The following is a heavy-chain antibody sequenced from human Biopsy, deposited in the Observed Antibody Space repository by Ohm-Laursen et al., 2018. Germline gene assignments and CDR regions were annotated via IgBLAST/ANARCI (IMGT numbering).Heavy chain of an antibody. CDR2: IFNSANT. D-gene: IGHD4-17*01. J-gene: IGHJ4*02. V-gene: IGHV4-31*01. CDR3: ARHGVYGDLRMDY. CDR1: GGSISSGGSY. Sequence: TLSLTCTVSGGSISSGGSYWSWIRQRPGKGLEWIGYIFNSANTYYNPSLKNLITISGDTSKNQFSLKLNFVTAADTAVYYCARHGVYGDLRMDYWGQGTLATVSS.